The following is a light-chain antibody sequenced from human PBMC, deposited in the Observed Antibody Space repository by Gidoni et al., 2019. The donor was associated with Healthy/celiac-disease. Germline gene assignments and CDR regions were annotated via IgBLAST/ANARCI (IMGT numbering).Light chain of an antibody. CDR3: QSYDSSLSGPYV. CDR2: GNS. CDR1: SSNIGAGYD. Sequence: QSVLTQPPSVSGAPGQRVTIPCTGSSSNIGAGYDVHWYQQLPGTAPKLLIYGNSNRPSGVSDRFSGSKSGTSASLAITGLQAEDEADYYCQSYDSSLSGPYVFGTGTKVTVL. V-gene: IGLV1-40*01. J-gene: IGLJ1*01.